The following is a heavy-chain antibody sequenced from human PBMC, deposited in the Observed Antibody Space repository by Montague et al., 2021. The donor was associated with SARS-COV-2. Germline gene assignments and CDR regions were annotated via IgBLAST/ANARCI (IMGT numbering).Heavy chain of an antibody. CDR3: ARVRYYGSGTCLGMDV. D-gene: IGHD3-10*01. CDR1: GGSFSGYY. V-gene: IGHV4-34*01. CDR2: INHSGST. Sequence: SETLSLTCAVYGGSFSGYYWSWIRQPPGKGLEWIGEINHSGSTNYNPSPKSRVTISVDTSKNQFSLKLSSVTAADTAVYYCARVRYYGSGTCLGMDVWGQGTTVTVSS. J-gene: IGHJ6*02.